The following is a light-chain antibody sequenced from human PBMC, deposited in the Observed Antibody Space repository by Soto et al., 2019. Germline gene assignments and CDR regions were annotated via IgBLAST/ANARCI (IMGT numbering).Light chain of an antibody. V-gene: IGKV1-17*01. J-gene: IGKJ1*01. CDR3: QHYNSYSEA. CDR1: QAIRDD. Sequence: DIHVTHSPSSLSASLGYGVTSTFRASQAIRDDLGWFQQKPGKAPKRLIYGGSTLHSGVPSRFSGSGSGTEFTLTISSLQSDDFATYYCQHYNSYSEAFGQGTKVDIK. CDR2: GGS.